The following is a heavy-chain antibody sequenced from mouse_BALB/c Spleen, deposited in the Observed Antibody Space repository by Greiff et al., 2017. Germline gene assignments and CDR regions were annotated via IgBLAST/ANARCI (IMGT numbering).Heavy chain of an antibody. CDR3: SRGYHRSYAMDY. V-gene: IGHV1-55*01. D-gene: IGHD2-14*01. Sequence: QVQLQQPGAELVKPGASVKMSCKASGYTFTSYWINWVKQRPGQGLEWIGDIYPGRGITNYNEKFKSKATLTLDTSSSTAYMQLSSLTAEDSAVYYCSRGYHRSYAMDYWGQGTSVTVSS. J-gene: IGHJ4*01. CDR1: GYTFTSYW. CDR2: IYPGRGIT.